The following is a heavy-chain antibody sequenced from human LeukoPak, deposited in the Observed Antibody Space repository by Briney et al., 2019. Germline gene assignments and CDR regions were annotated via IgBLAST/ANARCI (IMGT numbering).Heavy chain of an antibody. CDR2: INHSGST. Sequence: SETLSLTCAVYGGSFSGYYWSWIRQPPGKGLEWIGEINHSGSTNYNPSLKSRVTISVDTSKNQFSLKLSSVTAADTAVYYCARGGPFTMIVTDAFDIWGQGTMVTVSS. J-gene: IGHJ3*02. V-gene: IGHV4-34*01. CDR1: GGSFSGYY. CDR3: ARGGPFTMIVTDAFDI. D-gene: IGHD3-22*01.